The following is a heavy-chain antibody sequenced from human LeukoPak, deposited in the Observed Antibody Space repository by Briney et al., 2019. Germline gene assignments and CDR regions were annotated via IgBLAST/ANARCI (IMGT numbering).Heavy chain of an antibody. CDR3: ARDPLGSYYSVSRDH. Sequence: SETLSLTCAVYGGSFSGYYWGWIRQPPGKGLEWIGSIYYSGSTYYNPSLKSRVTISVDTSKNQFSLKLSSVTAADTAVYYCARDPLGSYYSVSRDHWGQGTLVTVSS. CDR1: GGSFSGYY. V-gene: IGHV4-34*01. J-gene: IGHJ4*02. D-gene: IGHD1-26*01. CDR2: IYYSGST.